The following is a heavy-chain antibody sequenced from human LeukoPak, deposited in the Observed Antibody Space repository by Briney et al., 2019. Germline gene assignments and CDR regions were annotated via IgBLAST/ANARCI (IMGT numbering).Heavy chain of an antibody. CDR1: GYTFTGSG. CDR2: IGAYNGDT. Sequence: ASVKVSCKTSGYTFTGSGVSWVRQAPGQGLEWMGWIGAYNGDTTYAQKVQGRVTMTTDRSTSTAYMELRSLRSDDTAVYYCARGTSSIAVDFYWGQGTLVTVSS. J-gene: IGHJ4*02. CDR3: ARGTSSIAVDFY. D-gene: IGHD6-19*01. V-gene: IGHV1-18*01.